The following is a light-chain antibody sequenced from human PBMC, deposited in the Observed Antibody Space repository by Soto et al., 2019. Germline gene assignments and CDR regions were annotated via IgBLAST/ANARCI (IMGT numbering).Light chain of an antibody. Sequence: AIQMTQSPSSLPASVGHRLTISYRASQGIGNALGWYQQKPGKHPKVLIYGASNLQSGVPPRFSGSGSGTDFTLAISSLQPEDSATYYCLQDINYPWTFGQGTKVDI. V-gene: IGKV1-6*01. CDR2: GAS. CDR1: QGIGNA. CDR3: LQDINYPWT. J-gene: IGKJ1*01.